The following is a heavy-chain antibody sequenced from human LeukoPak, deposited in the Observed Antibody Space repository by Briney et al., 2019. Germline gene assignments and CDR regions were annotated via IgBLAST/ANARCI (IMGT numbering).Heavy chain of an antibody. D-gene: IGHD3-22*01. CDR3: TKADDSSGYLPAQ. CDR1: GFTCDDYT. CDR2: INRDGGVT. J-gene: IGHJ4*02. V-gene: IGHV3-43*01. Sequence: GGSLRLSCVASGFTCDDYTMHWVRQAPGKGLEWVSLINRDGGVTKYGGSVKGRFAISRDNNKNSLSLQMNSLRPEDTAVYYCTKADDSSGYLPAQWGQGTLVTVSS.